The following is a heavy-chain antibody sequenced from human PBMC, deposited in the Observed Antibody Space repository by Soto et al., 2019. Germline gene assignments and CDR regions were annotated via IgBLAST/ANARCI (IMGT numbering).Heavy chain of an antibody. CDR1: GGSISTTNY. V-gene: IGHV4-4*02. CDR3: ARDSIAAAATGFYYYGMDV. Sequence: PSETLSLTCTVSGGSISTTNYWTWVRQPPGKGLEWIGEIYHSGSATYNPSLKSRVTISVDKSKNQFSLILTSVTAADTAMYYCARDSIAAAATGFYYYGMDVWGQGTTVTVSS. J-gene: IGHJ6*02. CDR2: IYHSGSA. D-gene: IGHD6-13*01.